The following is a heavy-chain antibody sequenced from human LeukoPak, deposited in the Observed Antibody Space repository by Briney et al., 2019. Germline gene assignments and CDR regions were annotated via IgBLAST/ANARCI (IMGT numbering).Heavy chain of an antibody. CDR2: IKEDGIEK. D-gene: IGHD2-15*01. J-gene: IGHJ2*01. Sequence: GGSLRLSCAASGFTFSSYWMSWVREAPGKGLEWVTNIKEDGIEKYYVDSVKGRFTMSRENAKNSLYLQMNSLRADHTAVYYCARCIVATRHWYFDLWGRGTLVTVSS. V-gene: IGHV3-7*05. CDR1: GFTFSSYW. CDR3: ARCIVATRHWYFDL.